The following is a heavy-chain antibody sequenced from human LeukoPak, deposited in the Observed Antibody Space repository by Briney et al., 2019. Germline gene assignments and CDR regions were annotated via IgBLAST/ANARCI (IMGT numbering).Heavy chain of an antibody. CDR3: ARATASYYYGSGSYSGFDY. J-gene: IGHJ4*02. D-gene: IGHD3-10*01. CDR1: GGSISSSSYY. Sequence: PSQTLSLTCTVSGGSISSSSYYWSWIRQPPGKGLEWIGSIYYSGSTYYNPSLKSRVTISVDTSKNQFSLKLSSVTAADTAVYYCARATASYYYGSGSYSGFDYWGQGTLVTVSS. CDR2: IYYSGST. V-gene: IGHV4-39*07.